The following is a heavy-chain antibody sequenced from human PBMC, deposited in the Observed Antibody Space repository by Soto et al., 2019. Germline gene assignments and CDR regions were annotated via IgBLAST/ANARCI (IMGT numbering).Heavy chain of an antibody. J-gene: IGHJ4*02. CDR3: ARTSLAVAGTGIAY. CDR2: IYHSGST. D-gene: IGHD6-19*01. Sequence: SETLSLTCAVSSGSISSSNWWSWVRQPPGKGLEWIGEIYHSGSTNYNPSLKSRVTISVDKSKNQFSLKLSSVTAADTAVYYCARTSLAVAGTGIAYWGQGTLVTVSS. V-gene: IGHV4-4*02. CDR1: SGSISSSNW.